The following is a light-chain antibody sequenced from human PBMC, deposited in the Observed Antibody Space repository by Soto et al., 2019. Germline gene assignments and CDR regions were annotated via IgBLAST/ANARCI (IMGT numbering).Light chain of an antibody. CDR2: GNS. CDR3: QSYDSSLSGYVV. J-gene: IGLJ2*01. CDR1: SSNIGAGYD. Sequence: QSVLTQPPSVSGAPGQRVTISCTGSSSNIGAGYDVHWYQQLPGTAPKRLIYGNSNRPTGVPDRFSGSKSGTSASLAITGRQVEDEADYYCQSYDSSLSGYVVFGGGTKLTVL. V-gene: IGLV1-40*01.